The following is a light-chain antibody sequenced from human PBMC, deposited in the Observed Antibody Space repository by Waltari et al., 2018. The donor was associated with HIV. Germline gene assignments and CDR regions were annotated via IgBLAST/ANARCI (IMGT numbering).Light chain of an antibody. CDR2: AAV. CDR3: QQSFSTPLT. Sequence: IQMTQSPSSLSASVGDRVTISCRASQSIANHLNWYQQKPGKAPNLLIYAAVNLQSRVSSRFSSSGSGTYFALISNSLQSEDFATYYCQQSFSTPLTFGPGTKVDLK. V-gene: IGKV1-39*01. J-gene: IGKJ3*01. CDR1: QSIANH.